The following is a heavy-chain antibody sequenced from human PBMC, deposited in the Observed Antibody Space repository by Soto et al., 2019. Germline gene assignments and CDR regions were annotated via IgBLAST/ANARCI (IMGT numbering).Heavy chain of an antibody. CDR2: IYYSGST. V-gene: IGHV4-39*01. J-gene: IGHJ4*02. D-gene: IGHD3-3*01. CDR1: GGSISSSSYY. CDR3: ARLYYDFWSGPGER. Sequence: SETLSLTCTVSGGSISSSSYYWGWLSQPPGKGLEWIGSIYYSGSTYYNPSLKSRVTISVDTSKNQFSLKLSSVTAADTAVYYCARLYYDFWSGPGERWGQGTLVTVSS.